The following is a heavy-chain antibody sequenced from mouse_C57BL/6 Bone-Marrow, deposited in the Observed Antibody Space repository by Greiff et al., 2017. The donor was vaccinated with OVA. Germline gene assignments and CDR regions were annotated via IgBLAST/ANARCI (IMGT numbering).Heavy chain of an antibody. CDR2: ITHSGET. CDR1: GFPITSGYY. Sequence: VKLMESGPGLVKPSQSLFLTCSITGFPITSGYYWIWIRQSPGKPLEWMGYITHSGETFYNPSLQSPISITRETSKNQFFLQLNSVTTEDTAMYYCAGAPYSNYWYFDVWGTGTTVTVSS. V-gene: IGHV12-3*01. CDR3: AGAPYSNYWYFDV. J-gene: IGHJ1*03. D-gene: IGHD2-5*01.